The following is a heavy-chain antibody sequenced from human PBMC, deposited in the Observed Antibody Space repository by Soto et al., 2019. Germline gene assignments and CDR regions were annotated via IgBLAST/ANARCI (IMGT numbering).Heavy chain of an antibody. Sequence: PGGSLRLSCAASGFAFSSYGMHWVRQAPGKGLEWVAVISYDGSNKYYADSVKGRFTISRDNSKNTLYLQMNSLRAEDTAVYYCAKNHRMVRGVIKSADAFDIWGQGTMVTVSS. CDR2: ISYDGSNK. J-gene: IGHJ3*02. V-gene: IGHV3-30*18. D-gene: IGHD3-10*01. CDR3: AKNHRMVRGVIKSADAFDI. CDR1: GFAFSSYG.